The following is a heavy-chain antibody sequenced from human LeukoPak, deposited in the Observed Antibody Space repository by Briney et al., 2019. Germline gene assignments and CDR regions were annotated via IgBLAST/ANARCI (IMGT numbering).Heavy chain of an antibody. CDR3: ARGGYSYGYYYYYYYGMDV. CDR2: INPNSGGT. CDR1: GYTFTGYY. D-gene: IGHD5-18*01. V-gene: IGHV1-2*02. J-gene: IGHJ6*02. Sequence: GASVKVSCKASGYTFTGYYMHWVRQAPGQGLEWMGWINPNSGGTNHAQKFQGRVTMTRDTSISTAYMELSRLRSDDTAVYYCARGGYSYGYYYYYYYGMDVWGQGTTVTVSS.